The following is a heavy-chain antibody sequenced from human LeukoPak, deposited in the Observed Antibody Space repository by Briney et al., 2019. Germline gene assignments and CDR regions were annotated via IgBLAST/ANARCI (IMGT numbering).Heavy chain of an antibody. Sequence: GGSLRLSCAASGFTFNIYAMNWVRQAPGKGLEWVSSLTPSGTDIYYAASVKGRFTMSRDNAKNSLYLQMNSLRAEDTAVYYCAREIGASGAFDYWGQGTLVTVSS. D-gene: IGHD7-27*01. CDR2: LTPSGTDI. CDR1: GFTFNIYA. V-gene: IGHV3-21*01. CDR3: AREIGASGAFDY. J-gene: IGHJ4*02.